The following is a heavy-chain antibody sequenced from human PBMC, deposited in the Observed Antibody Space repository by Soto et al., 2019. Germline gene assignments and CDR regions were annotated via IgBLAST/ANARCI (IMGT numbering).Heavy chain of an antibody. D-gene: IGHD1-7*01. Sequence: GGSLRLSCAASGFTFSSYAMSWVRQAPGKGLEWVSAISGSGGSTYYADSVKGRFTISRDNSKNTLYLQMNSLRAEDTAVYYCAGRGCNNWNCNYYYYMDVWGKGTTVTVSS. CDR2: ISGSGGST. J-gene: IGHJ6*03. CDR3: AGRGCNNWNCNYYYYMDV. CDR1: GFTFSSYA. V-gene: IGHV3-23*01.